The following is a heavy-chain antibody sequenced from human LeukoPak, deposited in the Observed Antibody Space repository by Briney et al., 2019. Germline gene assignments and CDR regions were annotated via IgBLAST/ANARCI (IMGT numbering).Heavy chain of an antibody. V-gene: IGHV3-48*01. Sequence: GGSLRLSCAASGFTFSSYSMNWARQAPGKGLEWVSYSSSSSSTIYYADSVKGRFTISRNNAKNSLYLQMNSLRAEDTAVYCCARDTASSGWYYFDYWGQGALVTVSS. CDR3: ARDTASSGWYYFDY. J-gene: IGHJ4*02. CDR1: GFTFSSYS. CDR2: SSSSSSTI. D-gene: IGHD6-13*01.